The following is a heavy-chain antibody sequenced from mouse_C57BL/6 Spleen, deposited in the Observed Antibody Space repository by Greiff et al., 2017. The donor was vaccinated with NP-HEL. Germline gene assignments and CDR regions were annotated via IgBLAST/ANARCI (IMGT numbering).Heavy chain of an antibody. Sequence: QVQLKESGPGLVQPSQSLSITCTVSGFSLTSYGVHWVRQSPGKGLEWLGVIWSGGSTDYNAAFISRLSISKDNSKSQVFFKMNSLQADDTAIYYCARGGGSYDYDGGAWFAYWGQGTLVTVSA. D-gene: IGHD2-4*01. CDR3: ARGGGSYDYDGGAWFAY. J-gene: IGHJ3*01. V-gene: IGHV2-2*01. CDR2: IWSGGST. CDR1: GFSLTSYG.